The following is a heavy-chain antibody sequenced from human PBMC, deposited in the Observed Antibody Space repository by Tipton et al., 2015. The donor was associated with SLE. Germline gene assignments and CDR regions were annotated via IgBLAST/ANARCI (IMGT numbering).Heavy chain of an antibody. J-gene: IGHJ4*02. CDR2: INHSGTT. CDR1: GGSISSGGYY. D-gene: IGHD1-26*01. V-gene: IGHV4-39*07. Sequence: TLSLTCTVSGGSISSGGYYWSWIRQPPGKGLEWIGEINHSGTTKHNPSLKSRVTISVDTSKNQFSLKLSSVTAADTAVYYCARHSGDWGQGTLVTVSS. CDR3: ARHSGD.